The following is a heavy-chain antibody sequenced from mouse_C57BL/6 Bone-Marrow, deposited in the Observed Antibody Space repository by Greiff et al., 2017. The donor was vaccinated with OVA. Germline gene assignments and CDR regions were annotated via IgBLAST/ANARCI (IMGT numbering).Heavy chain of an antibody. Sequence: QVQLQQPGTELVKPGASVKLSCKASGYTFTSYWMHWVKQRPGQGLEWIGNINPSNGGNNYNEKFKSKATLTVDKSSSTAYMQLSSLTSEDSAVYDCARGGSSGYYYAMDYWGQGTSVTVSS. D-gene: IGHD3-2*02. CDR2: INPSNGGN. CDR1: GYTFTSYW. CDR3: ARGGSSGYYYAMDY. V-gene: IGHV1-53*01. J-gene: IGHJ4*01.